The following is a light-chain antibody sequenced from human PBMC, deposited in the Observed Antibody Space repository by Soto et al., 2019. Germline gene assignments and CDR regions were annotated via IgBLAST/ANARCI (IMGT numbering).Light chain of an antibody. J-gene: IGLJ2*01. Sequence: QAVVTQEPSLTVSPGGTVTLTCASSTGTVTSDYYPNWFQQKPGQAPRALIYGTSNKHSGTPARFSGSLLGGKAALTLSGVQPDDEAEYYCLLSYGDSQVFGGGTKLTVL. V-gene: IGLV7-43*01. CDR1: TGTVTSDYY. CDR2: GTS. CDR3: LLSYGDSQV.